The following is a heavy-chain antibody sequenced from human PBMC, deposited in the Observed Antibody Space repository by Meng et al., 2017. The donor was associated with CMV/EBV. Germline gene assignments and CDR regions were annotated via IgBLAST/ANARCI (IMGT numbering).Heavy chain of an antibody. D-gene: IGHD3-9*01. J-gene: IGHJ4*02. CDR1: GFTFSSYE. Sequence: GESLKISCAASGFTFSSYEMNWVRQAPGKGLEWVSVIYSGGSSTYYADSVKGRFTISRDNSKNTLYLQMNSLRAEDTAVYYCAKGGSLRYFDWYPVDYWGQGTLVTVSS. CDR3: AKGGSLRYFDWYPVDY. V-gene: IGHV3-23*03. CDR2: IYSGGSST.